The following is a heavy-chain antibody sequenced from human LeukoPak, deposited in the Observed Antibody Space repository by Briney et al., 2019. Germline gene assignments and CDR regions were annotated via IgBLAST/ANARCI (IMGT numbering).Heavy chain of an antibody. D-gene: IGHD3-9*01. Sequence: SQTLSLTCTVSGGSIRSGGYYWSWIRQHPGEGLEWIGYIYYSGNTYYNPSLKSRVTISVDTSKNQFSLKLSSVTAADTAVYYCARDTPWGYFDWGQGTLVTVSS. CDR3: ARDTPWGYFD. J-gene: IGHJ4*02. V-gene: IGHV4-31*03. CDR2: IYYSGNT. CDR1: GGSIRSGGYY.